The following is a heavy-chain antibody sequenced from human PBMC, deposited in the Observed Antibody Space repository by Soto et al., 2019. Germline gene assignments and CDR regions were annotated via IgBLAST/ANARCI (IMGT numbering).Heavy chain of an antibody. D-gene: IGHD2-2*01. V-gene: IGHV5-10-1*01. Sequence: LGESLKISCKGSGYSFTSYWISWVRQMPVKGLEWMGRIDPSDSYTNYSPSFQGHVTISADKSISTAYLQWSSLKASDTAMYYCASDIVVVPAAKAYYYYGMDVWGQGTTVTVSS. CDR3: ASDIVVVPAAKAYYYYGMDV. CDR2: IDPSDSYT. CDR1: GYSFTSYW. J-gene: IGHJ6*02.